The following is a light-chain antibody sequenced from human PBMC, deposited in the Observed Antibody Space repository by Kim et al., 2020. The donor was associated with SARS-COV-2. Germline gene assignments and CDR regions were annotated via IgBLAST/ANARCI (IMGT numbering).Light chain of an antibody. J-gene: IGLJ3*02. V-gene: IGLV3-19*01. CDR3: NSRDSTDNHWV. CDR2: GKT. CDR1: SLRRCY. Sequence: LGHTGRSTCQGDSLRRCYASWYHQKPGQAPVLVIYGKTNRPSGIPDRFSGSSSGNTASLTITGAQAEDEADYYCNSRDSTDNHWVFGGGTQLTVL.